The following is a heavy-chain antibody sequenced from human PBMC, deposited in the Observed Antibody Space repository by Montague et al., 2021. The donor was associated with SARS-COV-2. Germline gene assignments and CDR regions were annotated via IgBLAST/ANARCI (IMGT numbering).Heavy chain of an antibody. D-gene: IGHD4-23*01. V-gene: IGHV2-5*02. CDR1: GFSLSTSGEG. J-gene: IGHJ4*02. Sequence: PALVKPTQTLTLTCTVSGFSLSTSGEGVGWIRQPPGKALEWLALIFWDDDKRYSPSLKNRVTITKDTSKNQVVLRMTNMDPLDTATYYCAHKVKWELYYFDYWGQGTLVTVS. CDR2: IFWDDDK. CDR3: AHKVKWELYYFDY.